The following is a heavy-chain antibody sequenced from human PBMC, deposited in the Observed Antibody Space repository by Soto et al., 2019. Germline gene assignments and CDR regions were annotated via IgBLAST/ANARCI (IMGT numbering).Heavy chain of an antibody. CDR3: ITDLGDIVLDYGMDV. D-gene: IGHD2-2*01. J-gene: IGHJ6*02. CDR1: AFTFSNYA. V-gene: IGHV3-23*01. Sequence: PGGSLRLSCAASAFTFSNYAMNWVRQAPWKRLEWVSAISGSGGTTYYADSVKGRFTISRDNSKNTLYLQMNNLRAEDTAVYYCITDLGDIVLDYGMDVWGQGTTVTVSS. CDR2: ISGSGGTT.